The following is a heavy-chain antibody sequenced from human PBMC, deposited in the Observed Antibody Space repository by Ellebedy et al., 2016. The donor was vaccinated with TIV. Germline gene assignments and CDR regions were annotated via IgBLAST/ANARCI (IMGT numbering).Heavy chain of an antibody. D-gene: IGHD3-9*01. CDR3: AKSEVRYFVGVY. CDR1: GFTFSSYW. Sequence: GGSLRLSXAASGFTFSSYWMHWVRQAPGKGLVWVSRINSEGSSTSYADSVKGRFTISRDNSKNTLYLQMNSLRAEDTAVYYCAKSEVRYFVGVYWGQGTLVTVSS. V-gene: IGHV3-74*01. CDR2: INSEGSST. J-gene: IGHJ4*02.